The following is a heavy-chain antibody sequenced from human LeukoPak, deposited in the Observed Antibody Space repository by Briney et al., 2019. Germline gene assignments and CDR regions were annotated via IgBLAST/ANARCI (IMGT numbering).Heavy chain of an antibody. Sequence: GGSLRLSCAASGFTFTNYWMHWVRQAPGVGLVWVSRLPPDELGIIYADSVKGRFTVSRDNAKNTVYLQMNNLRVDDTAMYYCVGTIASRGSEYWGQGALVTVSS. J-gene: IGHJ4*02. D-gene: IGHD6-6*01. CDR2: LPPDELGI. CDR1: GFTFTNYW. V-gene: IGHV3-74*01. CDR3: VGTIASRGSEY.